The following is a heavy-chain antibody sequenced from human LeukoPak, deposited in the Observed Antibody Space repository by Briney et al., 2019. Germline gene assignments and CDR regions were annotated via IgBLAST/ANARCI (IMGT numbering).Heavy chain of an antibody. Sequence: ASVKVSCKASGYTFTSYGISWARQAPGQGLEWMGWISAYNGNTNYAQKLQGRVTMTTDTSTSTAYMELRSLRSEDTAVYYCARGNVWFGEPLGWFDPWGQGTLVTVSS. CDR3: ARGNVWFGEPLGWFDP. CDR1: GYTFTSYG. CDR2: ISAYNGNT. J-gene: IGHJ5*02. D-gene: IGHD3-10*01. V-gene: IGHV1-18*01.